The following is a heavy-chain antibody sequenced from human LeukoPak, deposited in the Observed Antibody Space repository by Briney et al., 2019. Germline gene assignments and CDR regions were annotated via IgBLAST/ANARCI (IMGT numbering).Heavy chain of an antibody. D-gene: IGHD3-16*01. CDR1: GFTFSSYA. CDR3: AKDPFPKPTGAFFYDY. CDR2: LSGSGGST. J-gene: IGHJ4*02. Sequence: GGSLRLSCAASGFTFSSYAMSWVRQAPGKGREWVSALSGSGGSTYYADSVKGRFTISRDNSKNTLYLQMNSLRAEDTAVYYCAKDPFPKPTGAFFYDYWGQGTLVTVSS. V-gene: IGHV3-23*01.